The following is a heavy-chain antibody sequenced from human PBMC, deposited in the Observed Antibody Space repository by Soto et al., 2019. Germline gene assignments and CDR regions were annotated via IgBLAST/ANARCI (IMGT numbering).Heavy chain of an antibody. CDR1: GFTFTSHG. D-gene: IGHD2-15*01. J-gene: IGHJ5*02. CDR2: IWYDGSNR. Sequence: QVQLVESGGGVVQPGRSLTLSCVASGFTFTSHGMHWVRQAPGKGLEWVAVIWYDGSNRQYADSVKGRFSISRDNCKNTLYLQMNSVRVADTAVSDCARPIASRSCSGSACYVGNWFGPWGQGTLVTVSS. CDR3: ARPIASRSCSGSACYVGNWFGP. V-gene: IGHV3-33*01.